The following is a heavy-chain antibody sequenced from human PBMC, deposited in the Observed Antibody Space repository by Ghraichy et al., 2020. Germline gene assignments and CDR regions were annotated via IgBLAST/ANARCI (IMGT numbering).Heavy chain of an antibody. J-gene: IGHJ4*02. Sequence: GESLNISCAASGFTFSDYYMSWIRQAPGKGLEWVSHISSTSIYTNYADSVKGRFTISRDNAKNSVYLQMNSLRVEDTAVYYCARARGSRTYYSDYWAQGALVTVSP. CDR2: ISSTSIYT. CDR1: GFTFSDYY. CDR3: ARARGSRTYYSDY. D-gene: IGHD3-10*01. V-gene: IGHV3-11*06.